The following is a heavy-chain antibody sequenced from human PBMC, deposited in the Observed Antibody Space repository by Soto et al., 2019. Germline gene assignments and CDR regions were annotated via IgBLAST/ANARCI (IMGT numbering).Heavy chain of an antibody. V-gene: IGHV3-23*01. CDR3: AVMVDAKGSAY. J-gene: IGHJ4*02. CDR1: GFIFSSYG. D-gene: IGHD2-15*01. CDR2: IGGTGGST. Sequence: GGSLRLSCAASGFIFSSYGMAWVRQAPGKGLEWVSSIGGTGGSTYYADSVKGRFTISRDNSKNTLYLQMNSLRAEDTALYFCAVMVDAKGSAYWGQETLVIVS.